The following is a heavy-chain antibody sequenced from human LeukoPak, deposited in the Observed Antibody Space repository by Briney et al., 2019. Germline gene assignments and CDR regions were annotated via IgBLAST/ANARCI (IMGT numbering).Heavy chain of an antibody. Sequence: SETLSLTCTVSGGSISSDYWSWLRQPPGKGLEWIGYAYYSGSTNYNPSLKSRVTISVDTSKNQFSLKLSSVTAADTAIYYCTRDLVTDYYHHYFDYWGQGTLVTVSS. CDR2: AYYSGST. J-gene: IGHJ4*02. CDR1: GGSISSDY. V-gene: IGHV4-59*01. CDR3: TRDLVTDYYHHYFDY. D-gene: IGHD3-9*01.